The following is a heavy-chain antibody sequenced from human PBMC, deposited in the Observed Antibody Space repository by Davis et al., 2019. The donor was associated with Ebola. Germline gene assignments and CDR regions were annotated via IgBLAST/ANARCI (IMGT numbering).Heavy chain of an antibody. V-gene: IGHV3-30*18. CDR3: AKSDKLDY. CDR1: GFTFGDYA. CDR2: ISYDGSNK. J-gene: IGHJ4*02. Sequence: GESLKISCAAYGFTFGDYAMNWVRQAPGKGLEWVAVISYDGSNKYYADSVKGRFTISRDNSKNTLYLQMNSLRAEDTAVYYCAKSDKLDYWGQGTLVTVSS. D-gene: IGHD2-21*01.